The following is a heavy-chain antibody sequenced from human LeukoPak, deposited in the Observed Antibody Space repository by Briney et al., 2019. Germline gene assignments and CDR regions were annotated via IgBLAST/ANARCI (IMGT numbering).Heavy chain of an antibody. CDR2: IYYSGST. Sequence: SETLSLTCTVSGGSISSSSTYWGWIRQPPGKGLEWIGSIYYSGSTYYSPSLKSRITISVDTSKNQFSLKLSSVTAADTAVYYCARDPSYYDSSGYYGSFDYWGQGTLVTVSS. D-gene: IGHD3-22*01. V-gene: IGHV4-39*07. J-gene: IGHJ4*02. CDR3: ARDPSYYDSSGYYGSFDY. CDR1: GGSISSSSTY.